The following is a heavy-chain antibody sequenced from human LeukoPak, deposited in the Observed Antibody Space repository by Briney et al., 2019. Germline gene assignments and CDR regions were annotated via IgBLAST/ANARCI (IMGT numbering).Heavy chain of an antibody. CDR3: ARDSPYDSSGYYSLGYYYYMDV. V-gene: IGHV1-2*02. CDR2: INTNSGGT. J-gene: IGHJ6*03. Sequence: PGASVTVSCKASGYTFTGYYMHWVRQAPGQGLEWMGWINTNSGGTNYAQKFQVRVTMTSDTSISTAYMDLSRLRSDDTAVYYCARDSPYDSSGYYSLGYYYYMDVWGKGTTVTVSS. D-gene: IGHD3-22*01. CDR1: GYTFTGYY.